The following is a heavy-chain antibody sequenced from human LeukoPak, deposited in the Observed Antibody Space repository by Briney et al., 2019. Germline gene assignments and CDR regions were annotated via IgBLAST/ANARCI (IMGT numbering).Heavy chain of an antibody. J-gene: IGHJ4*01. D-gene: IGHD6-13*01. Sequence: GGSLRLSCAASGFTFSSYGMRWVRQAPGKGLEWVAFIRYDGSDKYYADSVKGRFTISRGNAKNSLYLQMSSLRAEDTAVYYCARDGTAPGLYFDLWGQGTLVTVSS. CDR1: GFTFSSYG. CDR3: ARDGTAPGLYFDL. V-gene: IGHV3-30*02. CDR2: IRYDGSDK.